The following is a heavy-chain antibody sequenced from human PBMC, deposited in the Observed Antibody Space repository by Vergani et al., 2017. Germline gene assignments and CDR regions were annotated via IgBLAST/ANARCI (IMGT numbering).Heavy chain of an antibody. CDR3: AKDLLGQQLVLYYGMDV. V-gene: IGHV3-30*18. CDR2: ISYDGSNK. D-gene: IGHD6-13*01. CDR1: GFTFSSYG. J-gene: IGHJ6*02. Sequence: QVQLVESGGGVVQPGRSLRLSCAASGFTFSSYGMHWVRQAPGKGLEWVAVISYDGSNKYYADSVKGRFTISRDNSKNTLYLQMNSLRAEDTAVYYCAKDLLGQQLVLYYGMDVWGQGTTVTVSS.